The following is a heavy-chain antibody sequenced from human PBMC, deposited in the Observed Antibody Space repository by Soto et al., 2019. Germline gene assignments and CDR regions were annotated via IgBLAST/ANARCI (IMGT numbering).Heavy chain of an antibody. CDR3: VRGGYTHACDI. D-gene: IGHD6-13*01. V-gene: IGHV3-73*01. CDR1: GLTFSGSA. CDR2: IRSKANSYAT. Sequence: GGSLRLSCAASGLTFSGSAMHWVRQASGKGLEWVGRIRSKANSYATAYAASVKGRFTISRDDSKNTLYLQMNSLRAEDTAVYYCVRGGYTHACDIWGQGTMVTVSS. J-gene: IGHJ3*02.